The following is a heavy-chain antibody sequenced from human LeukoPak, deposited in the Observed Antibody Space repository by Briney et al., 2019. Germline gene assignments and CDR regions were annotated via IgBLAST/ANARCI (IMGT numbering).Heavy chain of an antibody. V-gene: IGHV3-7*01. CDR1: GFTFSSYW. J-gene: IGHJ6*03. CDR3: ARGIAVTKYYYYMDV. D-gene: IGHD6-19*01. CDR2: IKEDGSEK. Sequence: GGSLRLSCAASGFTFSSYWMSWVRQAPGKGLEWVANIKEDGSEKYYVDSVKGRFTISRDNAKNSLYLQMNSLRAEDTAVYYCARGIAVTKYYYYMDVWGKGTTVTVSS.